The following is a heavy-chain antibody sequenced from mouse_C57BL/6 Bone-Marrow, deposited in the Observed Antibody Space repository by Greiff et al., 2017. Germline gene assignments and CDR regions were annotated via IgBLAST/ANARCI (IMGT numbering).Heavy chain of an antibody. CDR1: GYTFTSYG. D-gene: IGHD1-1*01. J-gene: IGHJ4*01. V-gene: IGHV1-81*01. Sequence: QVQLQQSGAELARPGASVKLSCKASGYTFTSYGISWVKQRTGQGLEWIGEIYPRSGNTYYNEKFKGKATMTADKSSSTAYMELRSLTSEDSAVYFCARGPYLLHAMDYWGQGTSVTVSS. CDR3: ARGPYLLHAMDY. CDR2: IYPRSGNT.